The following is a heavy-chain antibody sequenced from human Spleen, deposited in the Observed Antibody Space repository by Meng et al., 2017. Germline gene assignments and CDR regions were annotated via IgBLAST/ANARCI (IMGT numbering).Heavy chain of an antibody. CDR3: ARYIAVALLFDP. V-gene: IGHV1-18*01. D-gene: IGHD6-19*01. CDR1: GYTFSTYG. Sequence: ASVKVSCKASGYTFSTYGISWVRQAPGQGLEWMGWIIPYNGNTKYAQKVQGRVTVTTDTSTSTAYMELRSLRSDDTAVYYCARYIAVALLFDPWGQGTLVTVSS. J-gene: IGHJ5*02. CDR2: IIPYNGNT.